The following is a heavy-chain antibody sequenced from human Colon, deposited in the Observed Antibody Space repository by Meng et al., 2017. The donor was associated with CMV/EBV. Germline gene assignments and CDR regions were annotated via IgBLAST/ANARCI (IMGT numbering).Heavy chain of an antibody. D-gene: IGHD6-13*01. Sequence: GGSLRLSCAASGLTFRSYAMAWVRQAPGKGLEWMSAIGDTGATTKYADSVKGRFTISRDNSENTLYLQMNSLRAEDTAVYYCAKRRIAAAGDFQDWGQGTLVTVSS. CDR3: AKRRIAAAGDFQD. CDR2: IGDTGATT. V-gene: IGHV3-23*01. J-gene: IGHJ1*01. CDR1: GLTFRSYA.